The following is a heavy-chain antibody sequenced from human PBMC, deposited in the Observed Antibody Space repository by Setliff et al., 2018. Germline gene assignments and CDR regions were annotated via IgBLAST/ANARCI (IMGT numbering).Heavy chain of an antibody. CDR3: ARDLDYQYYYDSSGRDAFDI. D-gene: IGHD3-22*01. CDR2: IIPMFGTP. V-gene: IGHV1-69*05. Sequence: ASVKVSCKASGDSFNNYAISWVRQAPGQGLEWMGGIIPMFGTPAYAQKFQGRVTMTTDASTNTAYMELRSLGSDDTAVYYCARDLDYQYYYDSSGRDAFDIWGQGTMVTVSS. J-gene: IGHJ3*02. CDR1: GDSFNNYA.